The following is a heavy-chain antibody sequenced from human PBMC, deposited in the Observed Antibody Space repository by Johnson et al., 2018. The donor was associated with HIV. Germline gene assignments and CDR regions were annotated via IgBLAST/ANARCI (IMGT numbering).Heavy chain of an antibody. J-gene: IGHJ3*02. CDR2: VWSDGNNR. V-gene: IGHV3-33*01. D-gene: IGHD1-26*01. CDR3: ARGGHSASYYWGQVDAFDI. Sequence: QVQLVESGGGVVQPGRSLRLSCAASGFTFSDYGIHWVRQAPGKGLEWVAVVWSDGNNRYYADSVKGRFTISRDNPKNTLYLQMHSLRAEDTAVYYCARGGHSASYYWGQVDAFDIWGQGTMVTVSS. CDR1: GFTFSDYG.